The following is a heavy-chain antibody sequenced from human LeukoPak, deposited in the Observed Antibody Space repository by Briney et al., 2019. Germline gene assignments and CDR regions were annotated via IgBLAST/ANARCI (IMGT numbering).Heavy chain of an antibody. Sequence: GGSPRLSCAGPGFTFSGYSMNWVRQAPGKGLERVSSISSSSSDIYYADSVKGRFTISRDNAKNSLYLQMNSLRVEDTAVYYCARERGYSDYDWIFYYYGMDVWGQGTTVTVSS. CDR2: ISSSSSDI. J-gene: IGHJ6*02. V-gene: IGHV3-21*01. D-gene: IGHD5-12*01. CDR1: GFTFSGYS. CDR3: ARERGYSDYDWIFYYYGMDV.